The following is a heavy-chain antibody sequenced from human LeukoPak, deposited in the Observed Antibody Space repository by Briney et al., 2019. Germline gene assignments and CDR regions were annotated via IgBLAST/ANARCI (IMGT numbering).Heavy chain of an antibody. CDR3: ARDHNGYDDYRKWDY. J-gene: IGHJ4*02. CDR1: GYTFTDYH. V-gene: IGHV1-2*02. CDR2: INLQSGGT. D-gene: IGHD5-12*01. Sequence: GASVKVSCKVSGYTFTDYHMHWVRQAPGQGLEWMGCINLQSGGTRCAQKFQGRVTMTRDTSITTAYMEVTWLRSDDTAIYYCARDHNGYDDYRKWDYWGQGTLVTVSS.